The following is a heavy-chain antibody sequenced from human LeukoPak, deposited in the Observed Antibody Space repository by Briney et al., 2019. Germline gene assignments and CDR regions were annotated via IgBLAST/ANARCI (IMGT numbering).Heavy chain of an antibody. V-gene: IGHV1-69*06. J-gene: IGHJ4*02. Sequence: SVKVSCKASGGAFSSYAISWVRQAPGQGLEWMGGIIPIFGTANYAQKFQGRVTITADKSTSTAYMELSSLRSEDTAVYYCARTLRGYSGYDTFDYWGQGTLVTVSS. D-gene: IGHD5-12*01. CDR2: IIPIFGTA. CDR3: ARTLRGYSGYDTFDY. CDR1: GGAFSSYA.